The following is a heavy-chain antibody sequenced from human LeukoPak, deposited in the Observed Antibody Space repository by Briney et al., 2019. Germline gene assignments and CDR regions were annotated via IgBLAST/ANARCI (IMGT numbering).Heavy chain of an antibody. J-gene: IGHJ4*02. CDR1: GGSFRGYY. CDR3: ARVDYGDYVGSGHYFDY. D-gene: IGHD4-17*01. Sequence: SETLSLTCAVYGGSFRGYYWSWIRQPPGKGLELIGEINHSGSTNYNPSLKSRVTISVDTSKNQFSLKLSSVTAADTAVYYCARVDYGDYVGSGHYFDYWGQGTLVTVSS. V-gene: IGHV4-34*01. CDR2: INHSGST.